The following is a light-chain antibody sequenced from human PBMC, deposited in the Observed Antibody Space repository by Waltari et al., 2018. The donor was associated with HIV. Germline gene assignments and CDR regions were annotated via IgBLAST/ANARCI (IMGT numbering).Light chain of an antibody. J-gene: IGLJ3*02. Sequence: HSALTQPASVSGSPGQSITISCSGTVTDIDLYNFVSWYRQYPGLEHQHVLYGVSSRPSGVSLRFSGSKSGDTASLTISGLEAEDEADYYCSSYTPSHSLVFGGGTKLTVL. CDR2: GVS. V-gene: IGLV2-14*01. CDR3: SSYTPSHSLV. CDR1: VTDIDLYNF.